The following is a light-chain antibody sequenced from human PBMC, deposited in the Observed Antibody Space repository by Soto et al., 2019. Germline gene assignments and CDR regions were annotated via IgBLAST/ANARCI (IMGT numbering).Light chain of an antibody. V-gene: IGKV3-15*01. CDR2: GAS. CDR3: QQYNTSPLWT. Sequence: VVMTQSPATVSVSPGETVTLSCRASQSVRSDVAWYQLRPGQAPRLLIFGASSRVADVPARFRGSGSGTECTLTINSLQSDYFAVYHCQQYNTSPLWTFGQGKKVE. J-gene: IGKJ1*01. CDR1: QSVRSD.